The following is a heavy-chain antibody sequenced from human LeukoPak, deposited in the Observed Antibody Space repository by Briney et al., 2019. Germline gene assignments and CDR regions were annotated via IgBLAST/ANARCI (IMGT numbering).Heavy chain of an antibody. V-gene: IGHV4-39*01. CDR2: IYYSGST. Sequence: PSETLSLTCTVSGGSISSSSYYWGWIRQPPGKGLEWIGSIYYSGSTYYNPSLKSRVTISVDTSKNQFSLKLSSVTAADTAVYYCARGWAAVAYYYYMDVWGKGTTVTVSS. J-gene: IGHJ6*03. CDR1: GGSISSSSYY. CDR3: ARGWAAVAYYYYMDV. D-gene: IGHD6-13*01.